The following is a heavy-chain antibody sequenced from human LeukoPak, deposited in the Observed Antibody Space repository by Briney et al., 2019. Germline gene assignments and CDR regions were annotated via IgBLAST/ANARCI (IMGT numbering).Heavy chain of an antibody. CDR2: ISSSSSYT. CDR1: GFNFSDYY. J-gene: IGHJ4*02. Sequence: GGSLRLSCAASGFNFSDYYMSWIRQPAGKGLEWVSYISSSSSYTNYAHSVNGRFTISRDNGKNSLYLQMNSLRAEDTAVYYCARLYCSGGSCYGHFDYWGQGSLVTVSS. CDR3: ARLYCSGGSCYGHFDY. D-gene: IGHD2-15*01. V-gene: IGHV3-11*03.